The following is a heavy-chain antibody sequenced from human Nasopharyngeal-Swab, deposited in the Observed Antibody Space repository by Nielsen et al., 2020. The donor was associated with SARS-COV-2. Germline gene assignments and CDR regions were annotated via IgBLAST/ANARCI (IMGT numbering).Heavy chain of an antibody. CDR3: ARVGWWFHYYFDY. CDR2: IKQDGSEK. J-gene: IGHJ4*02. Sequence: GESLKISCAASGFTFGTYWMTWVRQAPGKGLEWVANIKQDGSEKYYVDSVKGRFTISRDNAKNSLYLQMNSLRAEDTAVYYCARVGWWFHYYFDYWGQGTLATVSP. D-gene: IGHD2-15*01. V-gene: IGHV3-7*01. CDR1: GFTFGTYW.